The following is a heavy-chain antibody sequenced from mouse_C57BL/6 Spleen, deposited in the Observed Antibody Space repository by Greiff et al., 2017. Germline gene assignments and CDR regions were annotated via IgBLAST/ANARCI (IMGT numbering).Heavy chain of an antibody. CDR2: IDPSDSYT. D-gene: IGHD1-1*02. J-gene: IGHJ4*01. CDR1: GYTFTSYW. CDR3: ARWGEGGYAMDY. V-gene: IGHV1-69*01. Sequence: VQLQQPGAELVMPGASVKLSCKASGYTFTSYWMHWVKQRPGQGLEWIGEIDPSDSYTNYNQKFKGKSTLTVDKSSSTAYMQLSSLTSEDSAVYYCARWGEGGYAMDYWGQGTSVTVSS.